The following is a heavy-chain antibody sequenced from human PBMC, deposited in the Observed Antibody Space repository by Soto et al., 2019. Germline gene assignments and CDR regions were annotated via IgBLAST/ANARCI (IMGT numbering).Heavy chain of an antibody. Sequence: QVQLVESGGGVVQPGRSLRLSCAASGFTFSSYSMHWVRQAPGKGLEWVAAMSYDENSKYFADSVKGRFTISRDNSKNTLSLQMNSLGPEDSAVYYCVRGRTVNDHDDFASWGQGTRVTVSS. J-gene: IGHJ4*02. CDR3: VRGRTVNDHDDFAS. D-gene: IGHD3-16*01. V-gene: IGHV3-30-3*01. CDR2: MSYDENSK. CDR1: GFTFSSYS.